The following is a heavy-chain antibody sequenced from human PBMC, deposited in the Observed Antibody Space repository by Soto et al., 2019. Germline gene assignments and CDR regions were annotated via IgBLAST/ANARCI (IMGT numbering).Heavy chain of an antibody. CDR2: IYWDDDK. CDR3: APRRPSGELAEWFDP. J-gene: IGHJ5*02. Sequence: QITLKESGPTLVKPTQTLTLTCTFSGFSLSTSGVGVGWIRQPPGKALEWLALIYWDDDKRYSPSLKSRLTITKDTSKNRVLLTMTNMDPVETAPYYCAPRRPSGELAEWFDPWGQGTLVTVSS. D-gene: IGHD3-10*01. CDR1: GFSLSTSGVG. V-gene: IGHV2-5*02.